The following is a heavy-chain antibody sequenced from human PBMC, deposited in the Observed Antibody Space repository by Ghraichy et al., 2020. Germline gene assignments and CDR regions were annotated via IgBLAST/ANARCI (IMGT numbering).Heavy chain of an antibody. V-gene: IGHV3-48*02. J-gene: IGHJ5*01. CDR1: GFNFNSYA. CDR3: ARIMVRGLIHS. Sequence: ETLSLTCAASGFNFNSYAMSWVRQAPDKGLEWISYISYSGGDIHYADSVRGRFTIFRDNAKNSLYLQMNSLRDEDTAVYYCARIMVRGLIHSGGQGTLVTVSS. D-gene: IGHD3-10*01. CDR2: ISYSGGDI.